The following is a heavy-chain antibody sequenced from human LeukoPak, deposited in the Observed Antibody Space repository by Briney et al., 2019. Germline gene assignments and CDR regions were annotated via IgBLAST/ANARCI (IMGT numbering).Heavy chain of an antibody. CDR2: ISGGGYST. Sequence: GGSLRLSCAASGFTFSSYAMSWVRQAPGKGLEWVSVISGGGYSTNYADSVKGRFTMPRDNSKNTLYLQMNSLRVEDTAVYYCAKGGYCKSTSCSLYDYWGQGTLVTVSS. CDR1: GFTFSSYA. CDR3: AKGGYCKSTSCSLYDY. J-gene: IGHJ4*02. D-gene: IGHD2-2*01. V-gene: IGHV3-23*01.